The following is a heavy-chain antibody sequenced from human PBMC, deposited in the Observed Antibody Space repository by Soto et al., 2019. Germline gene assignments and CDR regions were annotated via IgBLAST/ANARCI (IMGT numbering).Heavy chain of an antibody. Sequence: SETLSLTCAVSGYSISSGYSWGWIRQPPGKGLEWIVSIYHSGITYYSPSLKSRVTISVDTSKNQFSLKLSSVTAADTAVYYCARSIAAAGNWFDPWGQGTMVTVSS. J-gene: IGHJ5*02. CDR2: IYHSGIT. D-gene: IGHD6-13*01. V-gene: IGHV4-38-2*01. CDR3: ARSIAAAGNWFDP. CDR1: GYSISSGYS.